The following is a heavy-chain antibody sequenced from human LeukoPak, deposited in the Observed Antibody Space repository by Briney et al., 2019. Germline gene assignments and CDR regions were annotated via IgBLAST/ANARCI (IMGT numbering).Heavy chain of an antibody. V-gene: IGHV1-18*01. Sequence: ASVNVSCKASGYTITSYGISWVRQAPGQGLEWMGWISAYNGNTNYAQKLQGRVTMTTDTSTSTAYMELRSLRSDDTAVYYCARVFLGAKVRDWFDPWGQGTLVTVSS. CDR3: ARVFLGAKVRDWFDP. CDR2: ISAYNGNT. J-gene: IGHJ5*02. D-gene: IGHD1-26*01. CDR1: GYTITSYG.